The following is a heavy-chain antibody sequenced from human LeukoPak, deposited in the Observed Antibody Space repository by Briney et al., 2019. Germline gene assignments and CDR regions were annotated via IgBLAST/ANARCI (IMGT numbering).Heavy chain of an antibody. CDR2: INHSGST. D-gene: IGHD2-21*02. CDR1: VGSFSGYY. CDR3: ASAVAYCGGDCYSGSAFDI. J-gene: IGHJ3*02. Sequence: SETLSLTCAVYVGSFSGYYWSCIRQPPGKGREWIGEINHSGSTNYNPSLKSRVTISVDTSKNQFSLKLSSVTAADTAVYYCASAVAYCGGDCYSGSAFDIWGQGTMVTVSS. V-gene: IGHV4-34*01.